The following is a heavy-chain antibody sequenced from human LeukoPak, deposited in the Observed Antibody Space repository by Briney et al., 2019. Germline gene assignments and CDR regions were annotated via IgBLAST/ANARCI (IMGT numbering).Heavy chain of an antibody. D-gene: IGHD7-27*01. CDR3: ARENWEVYYFDY. Sequence: GRSLRLSCAASGFTFSSYAMHWVRQAPGKGLEWVAVISYDGSNKYYADSVKGRFTISRDNSKNTLYLQMNSLRAEDTAVYYCARENWEVYYFDYWGQGTLVTVSS. CDR2: ISYDGSNK. J-gene: IGHJ4*02. V-gene: IGHV3-30*04. CDR1: GFTFSSYA.